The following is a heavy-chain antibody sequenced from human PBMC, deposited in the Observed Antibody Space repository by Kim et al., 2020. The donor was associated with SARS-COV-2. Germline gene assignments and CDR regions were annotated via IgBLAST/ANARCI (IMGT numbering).Heavy chain of an antibody. J-gene: IGHJ4*02. CDR3: ARAPVLRFLEWLPFDY. V-gene: IGHV4-31*02. D-gene: IGHD3-3*01. Sequence: LKSRVTISVDTTKNQLSLKLSDVTAADTAVYYCARAPVLRFLEWLPFDYWGQGTLVTVSS.